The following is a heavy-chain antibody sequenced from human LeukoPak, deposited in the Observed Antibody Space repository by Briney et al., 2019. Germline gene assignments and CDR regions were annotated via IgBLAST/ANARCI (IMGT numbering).Heavy chain of an antibody. D-gene: IGHD6-13*01. Sequence: GGSLRLSCAASGFSFTDYVMTWVRQAPGKGLEWDSGISNKGGTTYYADSVKGRFTISRDNSKSTLYLQMNSLRAEDTAVYYCAKRVHSSSWYAAFDYWGQGTLVTVSS. CDR3: AKRVHSSSWYAAFDY. J-gene: IGHJ4*02. CDR2: ISNKGGTT. CDR1: GFSFTDYV. V-gene: IGHV3-23*01.